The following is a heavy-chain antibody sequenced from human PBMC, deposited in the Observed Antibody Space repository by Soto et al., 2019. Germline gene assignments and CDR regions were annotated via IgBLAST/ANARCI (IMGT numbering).Heavy chain of an antibody. CDR2: IYHSGST. CDR3: AAGGGLPRYY. CDR1: GGSISSGGYP. J-gene: IGHJ4*02. D-gene: IGHD5-12*01. V-gene: IGHV4-30-2*01. Sequence: QLQLQESGSGLVKPSQTLSLTYAVSGGSISSGGYPWSWIRQPPGKGLEWIGYIYHSGSTYYNPSLKSRVTISVDRSKNQFSLKLSSVTAADTAVYCCAAGGGLPRYYWGQGTLVTVSS.